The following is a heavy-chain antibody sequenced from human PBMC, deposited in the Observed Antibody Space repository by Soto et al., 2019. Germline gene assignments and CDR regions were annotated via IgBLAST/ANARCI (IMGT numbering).Heavy chain of an antibody. CDR3: AGGLRYFDWLLPDNWFDP. CDR1: GGSISSYY. Sequence: QVQLQESGPGLVKPSETLSLTCTVSGGSISSYYWSWIRQPPGKGLEWIGYIYYSGSTNYNPSLKSRVTISVDASKNQFSLKLSSVTAADTAVYYCAGGLRYFDWLLPDNWFDPWGQETLVTVSS. D-gene: IGHD3-9*01. J-gene: IGHJ5*02. CDR2: IYYSGST. V-gene: IGHV4-59*01.